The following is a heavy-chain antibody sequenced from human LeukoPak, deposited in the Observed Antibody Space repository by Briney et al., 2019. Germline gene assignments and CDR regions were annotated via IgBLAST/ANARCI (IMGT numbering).Heavy chain of an antibody. J-gene: IGHJ4*02. CDR1: GYTFTSYG. V-gene: IGHV1-18*01. Sequence: GASVKVSCKASGYTFTSYGLSWVRQAPGQGLEWMAWISAYNANANYGQKFQDRVTLTTDTSTSTSSMELRSLRSDDTAMYYCARLLWVGDEYFFDYWGQGTLVTVSS. CDR3: ARLLWVGDEYFFDY. CDR2: ISAYNANA. D-gene: IGHD3-10*01.